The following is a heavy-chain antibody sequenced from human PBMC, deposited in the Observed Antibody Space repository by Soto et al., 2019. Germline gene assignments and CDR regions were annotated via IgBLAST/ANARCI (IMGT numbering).Heavy chain of an antibody. Sequence: SVKVSCKASGYTFTSYGISRVRQAPGQGLEWMGRIIPNLGIANYAQKFQGRVTITADKSTSTAYMELSSLRSEDTAVYYCARLLYYDSSGYPVDYWGQGTLVTVSS. D-gene: IGHD3-22*01. J-gene: IGHJ4*02. CDR3: ARLLYYDSSGYPVDY. V-gene: IGHV1-69*04. CDR1: GYTFTSYG. CDR2: IIPNLGIA.